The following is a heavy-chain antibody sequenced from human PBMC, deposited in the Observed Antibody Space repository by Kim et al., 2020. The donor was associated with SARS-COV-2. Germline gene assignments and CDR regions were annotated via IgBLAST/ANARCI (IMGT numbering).Heavy chain of an antibody. V-gene: IGHV4-34*01. CDR3: ARGRRGIAAAGTWHTPRAFDY. CDR1: GGSFSGYY. Sequence: SETLSLTCAVYGGSFSGYYWSWIRQPPGKGLEWIGEINHSGSTNYNPSLKSRVTISVDTSKNQFSLKLSSVTAADTAVYYCARGRRGIAAAGTWHTPRAFDYWGQGTLVTVSS. CDR2: INHSGST. D-gene: IGHD6-13*01. J-gene: IGHJ4*02.